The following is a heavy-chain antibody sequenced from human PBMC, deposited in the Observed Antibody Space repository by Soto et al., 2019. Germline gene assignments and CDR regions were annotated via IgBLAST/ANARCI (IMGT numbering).Heavy chain of an antibody. CDR1: RVAFSKFI. Sequence: SVKVSCKASRVAFSKFIVAWVRQAPGQGLEWMGGIIPIFGTANYAQKFQGRVTITADKSTSTAYMELSSLRSEDTAVYYCARGARRDIRYFDWYHDWFDPWGQGTLVTVSS. CDR3: ARGARRDIRYFDWYHDWFDP. CDR2: IIPIFGTA. D-gene: IGHD3-9*01. V-gene: IGHV1-69*06. J-gene: IGHJ5*02.